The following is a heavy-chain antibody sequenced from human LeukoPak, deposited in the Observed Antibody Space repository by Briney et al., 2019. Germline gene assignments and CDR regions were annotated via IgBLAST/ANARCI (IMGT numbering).Heavy chain of an antibody. CDR3: ARDRYDILTGHTLDV. D-gene: IGHD3-9*01. V-gene: IGHV4-34*01. J-gene: IGHJ6*02. CDR1: GGSFSGYY. CDR2: INHSGST. Sequence: PSETLSLTCAVYGGSFSGYYWSWIRQPPGKGLEWIGEINHSGSTNYHPSLKSRVTISVDTSKNQFSLKLSSVTAADTAVYYCARDRYDILTGHTLDVWGQGTTVTVSS.